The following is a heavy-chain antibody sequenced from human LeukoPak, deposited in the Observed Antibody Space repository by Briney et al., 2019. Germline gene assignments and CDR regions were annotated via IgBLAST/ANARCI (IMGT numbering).Heavy chain of an antibody. Sequence: GESLRLSCEASGFTFTKFWMSWVRQAPGKGLEWVANIKQDGSEKYYVDSVKGRFTISRDNAKNSLYLQMNSLRAEDTAVYYCAKSVAGDYYYYMDVWGKGTTVTISS. CDR1: GFTFTKFW. CDR2: IKQDGSEK. D-gene: IGHD6-19*01. J-gene: IGHJ6*03. V-gene: IGHV3-7*01. CDR3: AKSVAGDYYYYMDV.